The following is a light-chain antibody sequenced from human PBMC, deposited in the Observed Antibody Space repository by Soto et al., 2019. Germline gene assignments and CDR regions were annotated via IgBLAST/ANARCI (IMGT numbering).Light chain of an antibody. CDR2: DAS. V-gene: IGKV1-5*01. Sequence: DIPMTQSPSTLSASVEDRVTITCRASQSIVRWLAWYQQKPGKAPNLLIYDASTLKSGVPSRFSGSGSGTEFTLTISSLQPDDFATYYCQQYDTYPWTFGQGTKVEIK. J-gene: IGKJ1*01. CDR1: QSIVRW. CDR3: QQYDTYPWT.